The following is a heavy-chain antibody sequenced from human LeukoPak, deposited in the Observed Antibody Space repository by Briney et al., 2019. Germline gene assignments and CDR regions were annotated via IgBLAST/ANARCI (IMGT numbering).Heavy chain of an antibody. Sequence: SETLSLTCAVSGGSIRSSNWWSWVRQPPGKGLEWIGEIYHSGSTNYNPSLKSRVTISVDKSKNQFSLKLSSVTAADTAVYYCARASLLWFGEGDAFNIWGQGTMVTVSS. D-gene: IGHD3-10*01. CDR3: ARASLLWFGEGDAFNI. CDR1: GGSIRSSNW. V-gene: IGHV4-4*02. CDR2: IYHSGST. J-gene: IGHJ3*02.